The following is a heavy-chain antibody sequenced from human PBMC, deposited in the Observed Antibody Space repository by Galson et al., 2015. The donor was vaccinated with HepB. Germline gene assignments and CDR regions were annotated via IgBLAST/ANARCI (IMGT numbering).Heavy chain of an antibody. V-gene: IGHV3-7*03. J-gene: IGHJ4*02. CDR2: IKQDGSEK. D-gene: IGHD1-26*01. CDR3: AREGEVGATLF. Sequence: SLRLSCAASGFTFSSHWMSWVRQAPGKGLEWVANIKQDGSEKYYVDSVKGRFTISRDNAKNSLYLQMNSLRAEDTAVYYCAREGEVGATLFWGQGTLVTVSS. CDR1: GFTFSSHW.